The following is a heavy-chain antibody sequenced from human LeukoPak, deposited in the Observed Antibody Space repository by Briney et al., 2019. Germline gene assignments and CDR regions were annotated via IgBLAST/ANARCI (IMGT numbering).Heavy chain of an antibody. CDR2: IRYVGINK. CDR1: GFTFSTYG. Sequence: GGSLRLSCAASGFTFSTYGIHWVRQAPGKGLEWVSFIRYVGINKYYADSVKGRFTISRDNSKNTLYLQMNSLRAEDTALYYCAKDLTSGSYSASFQHWGQGTLVTVSS. V-gene: IGHV3-30*02. D-gene: IGHD1-26*01. CDR3: AKDLTSGSYSASFQH. J-gene: IGHJ1*01.